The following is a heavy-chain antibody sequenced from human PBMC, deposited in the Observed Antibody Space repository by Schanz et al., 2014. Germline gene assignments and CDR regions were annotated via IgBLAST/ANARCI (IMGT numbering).Heavy chain of an antibody. V-gene: IGHV4-34*01. J-gene: IGHJ5*02. CDR2: IYHTGST. CDR3: AREPLSGYNWFDP. CDR1: GGSFSGYY. Sequence: QVQLQQWGAGLLKPSETLSLTCGVFGGSFSGYYWSWIRQPPGKGLEWIGEIYHTGSTNYNPSLKGRVPISVDTSKNQFSLKLSSVTAADTAVYYCAREPLSGYNWFDPWGQGSLVTVSS. D-gene: IGHD6-25*01.